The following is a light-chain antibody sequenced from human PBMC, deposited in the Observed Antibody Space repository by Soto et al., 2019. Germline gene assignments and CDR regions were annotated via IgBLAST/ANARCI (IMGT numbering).Light chain of an antibody. CDR3: SSYTSSRGYV. CDR2: DVS. V-gene: IGLV2-14*01. Sequence: ALTQPASVSGSPGQSITISCTGTSSDVGGYNYVSWYQQHPGKAPKLMIYDVSNRPSGVSNRFSGSKSGNTASLTISGLQAEDEADYYCSSYTSSRGYVFGTGTKLTVL. J-gene: IGLJ1*01. CDR1: SSDVGGYNY.